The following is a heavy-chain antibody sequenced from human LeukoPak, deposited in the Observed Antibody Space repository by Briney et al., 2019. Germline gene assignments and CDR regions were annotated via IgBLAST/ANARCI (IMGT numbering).Heavy chain of an antibody. D-gene: IGHD3-16*01. CDR1: GFTFSSYA. Sequence: GGSLRLSCAASGFTFSSYAMSWVRQAPGKGLEWVSAISGSGGSTYYADSVKGRFTISRDSSWNTLYLQMNSLRAEDTAVYYCAKDWRQFFRGSYFDYWGQGTLVTVSS. V-gene: IGHV3-23*01. J-gene: IGHJ4*02. CDR2: ISGSGGST. CDR3: AKDWRQFFRGSYFDY.